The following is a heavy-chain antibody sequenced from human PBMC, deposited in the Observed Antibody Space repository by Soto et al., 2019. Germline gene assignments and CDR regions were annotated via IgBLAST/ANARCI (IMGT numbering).Heavy chain of an antibody. V-gene: IGHV1-69*06. CDR2: IIPIFGTA. Sequence: GASVKVSCKASGGTFSSYAISWVRQAPGQGLEWLGGIIPIFGTANSAQKFKGRVTITAAKSTSTANMELSSLGSEDTAVYYCASVAVAGTLDSWGQGTLVTVSS. CDR3: ASVAVAGTLDS. D-gene: IGHD6-19*01. CDR1: GGTFSSYA. J-gene: IGHJ5*01.